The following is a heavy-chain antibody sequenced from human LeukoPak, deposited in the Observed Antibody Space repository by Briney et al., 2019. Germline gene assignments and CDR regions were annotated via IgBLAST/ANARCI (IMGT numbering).Heavy chain of an antibody. D-gene: IGHD1-26*01. CDR3: AKDPLGGGSSLINWFDS. V-gene: IGHV1-8*03. Sequence: GASVKVSCKASGYTFTSYDINWVRQATGQGLEWMGWMNPNSGNTGYARKFQGRVTITRNTSISTAYMELSSLRSEDTAVYYCAKDPLGGGSSLINWFDSWGQGVWVTVSS. CDR1: GYTFTSYD. J-gene: IGHJ5*01. CDR2: MNPNSGNT.